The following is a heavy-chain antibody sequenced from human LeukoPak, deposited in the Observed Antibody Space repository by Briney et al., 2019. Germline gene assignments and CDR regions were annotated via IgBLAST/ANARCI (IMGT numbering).Heavy chain of an antibody. V-gene: IGHV5-51*01. CDR3: ARHTYYYGSGSYSGGVAWFDP. Sequence: GESLKISCKGSGYSFTGYWIGWVRQMPGKGLEWMGIIYPGDSDTRYSPSFQGQVTISADKSISTAYLQWSSLKASDTAMYYCARHTYYYGSGSYSGGVAWFDPWGQGTLVTVSS. CDR1: GYSFTGYW. J-gene: IGHJ5*02. CDR2: IYPGDSDT. D-gene: IGHD3-10*01.